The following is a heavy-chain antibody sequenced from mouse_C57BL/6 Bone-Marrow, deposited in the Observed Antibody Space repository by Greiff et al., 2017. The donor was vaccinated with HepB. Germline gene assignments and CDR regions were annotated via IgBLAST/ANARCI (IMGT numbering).Heavy chain of an antibody. CDR3: AKKKANYGSSYWYFDV. CDR1: GFSLTSYG. Sequence: VHLVESGPGLVQPSQSLSITCTVSGFSLTSYGVHWVRQSPGKGLEWLGVIWRGGSTDYNAAFMSRLSITKDNSKSQVFFKMNSLQADDTAIYYCAKKKANYGSSYWYFDVWGTGTTVTVSS. CDR2: IWRGGST. V-gene: IGHV2-5*01. D-gene: IGHD1-1*01. J-gene: IGHJ1*03.